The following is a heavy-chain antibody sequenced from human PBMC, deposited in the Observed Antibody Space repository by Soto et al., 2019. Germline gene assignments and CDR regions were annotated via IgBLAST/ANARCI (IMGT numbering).Heavy chain of an antibody. CDR3: ARDGIGGTTIRGYLDY. CDR2: IWFDGGNK. Sequence: HVHLVASGGGVAQPGRSLRLSCAASGSIFTGYGLRCVRQAPGKGLEWVAVIWFDGGNKYYADSVKGRFTISRDNSKNMLYVQLNSLRVEDTAVYYCARDGIGGTTIRGYLDYWGQGTLVTVSS. J-gene: IGHJ4*02. CDR1: GSIFTGYG. V-gene: IGHV3-33*01. D-gene: IGHD1-1*01.